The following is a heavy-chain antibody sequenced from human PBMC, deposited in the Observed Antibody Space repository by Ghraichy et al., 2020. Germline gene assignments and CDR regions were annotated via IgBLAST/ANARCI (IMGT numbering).Heavy chain of an antibody. V-gene: IGHV3-23*01. J-gene: IGHJ3*02. CDR2: ISGSGDST. Sequence: GGSLRLSCAASGFTFSSYAMSWVRQAPGKGLEWVSSISGSGDSTYYADSVKGRFTLSRDNSKITLDLQMNSLTAENTAVYYCAKEQRHTLVRGDAFDMWGQGTMVTVSS. D-gene: IGHD3-10*01. CDR3: AKEQRHTLVRGDAFDM. CDR1: GFTFSSYA.